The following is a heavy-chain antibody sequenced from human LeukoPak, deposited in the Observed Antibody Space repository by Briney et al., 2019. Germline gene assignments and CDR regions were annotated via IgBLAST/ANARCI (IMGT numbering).Heavy chain of an antibody. CDR3: ARDTCSSGTYHYYYYMGV. CDR2: IYSSGTT. V-gene: IGHV4-4*07. J-gene: IGHJ6*03. Sequence: PSETLSLTCTVSGGSISSYYWSWIRQPAGKELEWIGRIYSSGTTNYNPSLKSRVTMSVDTSKNQFSLKLSSVTAADTAVYYCARDTCSSGTYHYYYYMGVWGKGTTVTISS. CDR1: GGSISSYY. D-gene: IGHD3-10*01.